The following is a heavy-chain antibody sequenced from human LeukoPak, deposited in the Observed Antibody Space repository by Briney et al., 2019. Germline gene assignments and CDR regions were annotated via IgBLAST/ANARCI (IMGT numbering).Heavy chain of an antibody. CDR3: AKSGG. CDR1: GFTFSSYA. Sequence: GGSLRLSCAASGFTFSSYAMHWVRQAPGKGLEWVAVISYDGSNKYYADSVKGRFTISRDNSKNTLYMQMNSLRVEDTAVYYCAKSGGWGQGTLVTVSS. J-gene: IGHJ4*02. D-gene: IGHD1-26*01. V-gene: IGHV3-30*04. CDR2: ISYDGSNK.